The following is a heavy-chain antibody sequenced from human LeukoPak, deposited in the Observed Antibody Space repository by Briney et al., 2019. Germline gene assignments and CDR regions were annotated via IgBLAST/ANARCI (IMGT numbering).Heavy chain of an antibody. CDR2: ISSGGSYI. CDR1: GFTFSNYN. D-gene: IGHD2-15*01. V-gene: IGHV3-21*01. CDR3: TKDGRVASAATRPTYYYGMDV. Sequence: GGSLRLSCAASGFTFSNYNINWVRQAPGKGLEWVSCISSGGSYIYYADSVKGRFTISRDNAKNSLYLQMNSLRAEDTAVYYCTKDGRVASAATRPTYYYGMDVWGQGTTVIASS. J-gene: IGHJ6*02.